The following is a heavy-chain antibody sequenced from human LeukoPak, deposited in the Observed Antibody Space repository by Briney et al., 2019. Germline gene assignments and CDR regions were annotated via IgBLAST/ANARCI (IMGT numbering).Heavy chain of an antibody. CDR1: GGTFSSYA. Sequence: GASVKVSCKASGGTFSSYAMSWVRQAPGKGLEWVSAISGSGGSTYYADSVKGRFTISRDNSKNTLYLQMNSLRAEDTAVYYCAKDAAAAVLDVWGQGTTVTVSS. V-gene: IGHV3-23*01. D-gene: IGHD6-25*01. CDR2: ISGSGGST. CDR3: AKDAAAAVLDV. J-gene: IGHJ6*02.